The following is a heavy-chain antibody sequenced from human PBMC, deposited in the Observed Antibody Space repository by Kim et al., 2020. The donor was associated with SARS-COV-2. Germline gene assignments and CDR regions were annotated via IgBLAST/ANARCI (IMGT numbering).Heavy chain of an antibody. CDR3: ARGYGLWFGRHAFDI. Sequence: PSLKSRVTISVDTSKNQFSLKLSSVTAADTAVYYCARGYGLWFGRHAFDIWGQGTMVTVSS. J-gene: IGHJ3*02. D-gene: IGHD3-10*01. V-gene: IGHV4-34*01.